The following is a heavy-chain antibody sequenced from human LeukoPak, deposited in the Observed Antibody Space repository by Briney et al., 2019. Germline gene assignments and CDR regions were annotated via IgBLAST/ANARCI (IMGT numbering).Heavy chain of an antibody. CDR2: ITSSGDTT. D-gene: IGHD2-2*01. Sequence: PGGSLRLSCAASGFTITNYAMSWVRQAPGKGLEWISYITSSGDTTDNADSVKGRFTMSRDNSKNELYLQMNSLRAEDTAVYYCVSLAGVPADVLKWFDTWGQGTLVTVSS. CDR1: GFTITNYA. V-gene: IGHV3-23*01. CDR3: VSLAGVPADVLKWFDT. J-gene: IGHJ5*02.